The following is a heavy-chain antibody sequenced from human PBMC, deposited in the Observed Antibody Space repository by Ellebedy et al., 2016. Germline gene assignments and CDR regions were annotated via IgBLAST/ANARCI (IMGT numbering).Heavy chain of an antibody. CDR2: ISSSSSFI. D-gene: IGHD1-20*01. J-gene: IGHJ6*02. V-gene: IGHV3-21*01. Sequence: GGSLRLSCAASGFTFSNYSMNWVRQAPGKGLEWVSCISSSSSFIYYADSVRGRFTISRDDAKNSLFLQMNSLRAEDTAVYYCARAIAGTTLRRAFYFYGMDVWGQGTTVTVSS. CDR3: ARAIAGTTLRRAFYFYGMDV. CDR1: GFTFSNYS.